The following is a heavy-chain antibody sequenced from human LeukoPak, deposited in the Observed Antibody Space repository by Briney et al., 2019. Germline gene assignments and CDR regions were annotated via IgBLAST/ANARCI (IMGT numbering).Heavy chain of an antibody. Sequence: SQTLSLTCTVSGGSISSGGYYWSWLRQPPGKGLEWIGYIYHSGSTYYNPSLKSRVTISVDRSKNQFSLKLSSVTAADTAVYYCARVRGSLAAAYYYFDYWGQGTLVTVSS. D-gene: IGHD6-13*01. CDR3: ARVRGSLAAAYYYFDY. V-gene: IGHV4-30-2*01. J-gene: IGHJ4*02. CDR2: IYHSGST. CDR1: GGSISSGGYY.